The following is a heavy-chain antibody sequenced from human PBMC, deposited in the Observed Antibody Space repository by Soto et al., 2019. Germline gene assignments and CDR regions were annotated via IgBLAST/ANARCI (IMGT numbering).Heavy chain of an antibody. Sequence: SETLSLTCAVYGGSFSGYYWSWIRQPPGKGLEWIGEINHSGSTNYNPSLKSRVTISVDTSKNQFSLELSSVTAADTAVYYCARMLGYCSGGSCYSGYFQHWGQGTLVTVSS. CDR3: ARMLGYCSGGSCYSGYFQH. CDR1: GGSFSGYY. J-gene: IGHJ1*01. V-gene: IGHV4-34*01. D-gene: IGHD2-15*01. CDR2: INHSGST.